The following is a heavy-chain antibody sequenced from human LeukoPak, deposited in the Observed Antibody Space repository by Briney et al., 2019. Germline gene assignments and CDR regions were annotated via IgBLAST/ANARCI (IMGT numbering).Heavy chain of an antibody. V-gene: IGHV4-34*01. CDR3: ARRGVSGWYLLPFDY. CDR1: GGSFSGYY. Sequence: PSETLSLTCAVYGGSFSGYYWSWIRQPPGKGLEWIGEINHSGSTNYNPSLKSRVTISVDTSKNQFSLKLSSVTAADTAVYYCARRGVSGWYLLPFDYWGQGTLVTVSS. J-gene: IGHJ4*02. CDR2: INHSGST. D-gene: IGHD6-19*01.